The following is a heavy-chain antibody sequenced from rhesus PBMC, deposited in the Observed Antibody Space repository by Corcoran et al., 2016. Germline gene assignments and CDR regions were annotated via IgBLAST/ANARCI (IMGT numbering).Heavy chain of an antibody. Sequence: QVQLVQSGAEVKKPGASVKLSCKASGYTFSSHGINWVRQGPGQGPEWMGWINPTNGNTGYTQKFQGRVTMTRDTSTSTAYMELSSLRSDDTAVYYCARRAYSSGWSLFYFDYWGQGVLVTVSS. V-gene: IGHV1-200*01. CDR3: ARRAYSSGWSLFYFDY. J-gene: IGHJ4*01. CDR1: GYTFSSHG. CDR2: INPTNGNT. D-gene: IGHD6S26*01.